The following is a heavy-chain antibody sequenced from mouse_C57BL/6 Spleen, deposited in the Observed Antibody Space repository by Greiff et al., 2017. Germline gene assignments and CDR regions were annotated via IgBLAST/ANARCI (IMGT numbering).Heavy chain of an antibody. D-gene: IGHD1-1*01. Sequence: QVQLQQSGAELVRPGASVTLSCKASGYTFTDYEMHWVKQTPVHGLEWIGAIDPETGGTAYNQKFQGKAILTADKSSSTAYMELRSLTSEDSAVYYCTRGATEAMDYWGQGTSVTVSS. V-gene: IGHV1-15*01. J-gene: IGHJ4*01. CDR1: GYTFTDYE. CDR2: IDPETGGT. CDR3: TRGATEAMDY.